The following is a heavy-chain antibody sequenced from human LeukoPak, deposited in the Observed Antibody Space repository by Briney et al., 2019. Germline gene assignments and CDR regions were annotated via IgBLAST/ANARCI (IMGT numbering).Heavy chain of an antibody. J-gene: IGHJ4*02. V-gene: IGHV3-7*01. D-gene: IGHD5-24*01. CDR1: GYSFTSYW. CDR3: ARDIVWLQLEY. Sequence: GESLKISCKGSGYSFTSYWIGWVRQAPGKGLEWVAPIGKDGSEKSYVDSVKGRFTISRDNARNSLYLQMSSLRVEDTAVYYCARDIVWLQLEYWSQGTLVTVSS. CDR2: IGKDGSEK.